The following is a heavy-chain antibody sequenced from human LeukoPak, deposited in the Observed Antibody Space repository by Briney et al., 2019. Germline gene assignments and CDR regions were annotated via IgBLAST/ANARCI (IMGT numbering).Heavy chain of an antibody. CDR3: VRAIAAAASY. CDR1: GFTFSSYS. D-gene: IGHD6-13*01. CDR2: ITASGTAM. Sequence: AGGSLRLSCAASGFTFSSYSMNWVRQAPGKGLEWVSHITASGTAMFYADSVKGRFTISRDNAKNSLYLQMNSLRDEDTAVYYCVRAIAAAASYWGQGTLVTVSS. J-gene: IGHJ4*02. V-gene: IGHV3-48*02.